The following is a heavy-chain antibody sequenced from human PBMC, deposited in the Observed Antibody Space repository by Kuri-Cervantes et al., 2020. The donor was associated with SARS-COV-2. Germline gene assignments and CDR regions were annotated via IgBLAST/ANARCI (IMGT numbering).Heavy chain of an antibody. J-gene: IGHJ6*03. CDR1: GGSFSGYY. CDR2: INHSGST. Sequence: ESLKISCAVYGGSFSGYYWSWIRQPPGKGLEWIGEINHSGSTNYNPSLKSRVTISVDTSKNQFSLKLSSVTAADTAVYYCARVRVGYYYGSGRGDYYYYYMDVWGKGTTVTVSS. CDR3: ARVRVGYYYGSGRGDYYYYYMDV. D-gene: IGHD3-10*01. V-gene: IGHV4-34*01.